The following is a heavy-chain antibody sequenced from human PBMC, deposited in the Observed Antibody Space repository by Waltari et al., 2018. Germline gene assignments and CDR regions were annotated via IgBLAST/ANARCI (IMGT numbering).Heavy chain of an antibody. J-gene: IGHJ5*02. CDR2: ISSSSSTI. V-gene: IGHV3-48*01. Sequence: VESGGGLVPPGGSLRLSCAASGFTFCSYRLHWVRQGSGKWLGWVSYISSSSSTIYYEDPVKGRYTISRDNGKITLYRQMNSLRAEDTAGYYCAGGVAARPGEWFDPWGQGTLVTVSS. CDR3: AGGVAARPGEWFDP. CDR1: GFTFCSYR. D-gene: IGHD6-6*01.